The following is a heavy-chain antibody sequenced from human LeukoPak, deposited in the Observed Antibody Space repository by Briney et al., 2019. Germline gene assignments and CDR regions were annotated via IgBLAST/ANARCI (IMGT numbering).Heavy chain of an antibody. V-gene: IGHV4-59*01. CDR3: ARNGILSESSGYYPGGVDY. CDR2: IYYSGST. J-gene: IGHJ4*02. D-gene: IGHD3-22*01. CDR1: GGSIRSYY. Sequence: PSETLSLTCTVSGGSIRSYYWSWIRQPPGEGLEWIAYIYYSGSTNYNPSLKSRLTISVDTSKNQFSLKLSSVTAADTAVYYCARNGILSESSGYYPGGVDYWGQGTLVTVSS.